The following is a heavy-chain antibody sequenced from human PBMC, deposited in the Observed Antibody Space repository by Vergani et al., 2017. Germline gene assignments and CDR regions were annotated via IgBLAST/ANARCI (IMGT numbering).Heavy chain of an antibody. J-gene: IGHJ6*03. CDR2: RNPNSGTT. V-gene: IGHV1-8*01. D-gene: IGHD2-2*01. CDR1: GYTFTSYD. Sequence: QVQLVPSGAEVKKPGASVKVSCKASGYTFTSYDINWVRQATGQGLEWMGWRNPNSGTTGYAQKFQGRVTMTSNTSISTAYMELSSLRSEDTAVYYCAGGQIVVVPAAMLSTNYYYYMDVWGKGTTVTVSS. CDR3: AGGQIVVVPAAMLSTNYYYYMDV.